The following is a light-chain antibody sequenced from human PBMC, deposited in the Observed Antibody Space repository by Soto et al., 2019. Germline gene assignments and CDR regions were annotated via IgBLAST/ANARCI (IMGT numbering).Light chain of an antibody. CDR1: QSVSRY. CDR2: DTY. Sequence: EIVWTQSPATLSLSPGERSTLSCLASQSVSRYLAWYQQKPGQAPRLLIYDTYYRATGIPARFSGSGSGTDFTLTISSLEPEDFAVYYCQQLNNWPLTVGEGTRLEIK. V-gene: IGKV3-11*01. CDR3: QQLNNWPLT. J-gene: IGKJ5*01.